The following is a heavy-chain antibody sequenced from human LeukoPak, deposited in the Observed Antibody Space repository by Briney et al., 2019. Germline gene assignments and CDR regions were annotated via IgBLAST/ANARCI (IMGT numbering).Heavy chain of an antibody. D-gene: IGHD5-18*01. J-gene: IGHJ4*02. Sequence: PSGTLSLTCAVSGGSISGDNWWSWVRQAPGKGLEWIGEVDHSGRTNYNPSLKSRVTISEDKSKNQFSLKLSSVTAADTAVYYCARVGAAMDNFDYWGQGTLVTVS. CDR1: GGSISGDNW. CDR2: VDHSGRT. CDR3: ARVGAAMDNFDY. V-gene: IGHV4-4*02.